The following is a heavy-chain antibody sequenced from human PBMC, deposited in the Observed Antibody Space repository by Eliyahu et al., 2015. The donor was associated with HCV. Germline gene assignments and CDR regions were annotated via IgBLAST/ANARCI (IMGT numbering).Heavy chain of an antibody. Sequence: EVQLVESGGDLVHPGGSLRLXCAASGFTFSNYWXSWVRXAPGXGLEWVANIKVXGGXKHYVDSVKGRFTISRDNARKSLYLQMNSLRVEDTALYYCARAYDDDKGAFDVWGPGTMVTVSS. V-gene: IGHV3-7*01. CDR3: ARAYDDDKGAFDV. CDR1: GFTFSNYW. J-gene: IGHJ3*01. CDR2: IKVXGGXK. D-gene: IGHD3-22*01.